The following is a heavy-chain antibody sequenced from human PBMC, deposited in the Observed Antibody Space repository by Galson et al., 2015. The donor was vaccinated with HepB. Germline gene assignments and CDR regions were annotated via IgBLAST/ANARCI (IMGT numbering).Heavy chain of an antibody. CDR2: INAGNGLT. CDR3: ARGSEYFDY. CDR1: GSAFTSYA. J-gene: IGHJ4*02. Sequence: SVKVSCKASGSAFTSYAIHWMRKAPGQRLEWMGWINAGNGLTKYSQKFQGRVTITRDTSATTAYMELSSLRSDDTAVYYCARGSEYFDYWGQGTLVTVSS. D-gene: IGHD6-19*01. V-gene: IGHV1-3*01.